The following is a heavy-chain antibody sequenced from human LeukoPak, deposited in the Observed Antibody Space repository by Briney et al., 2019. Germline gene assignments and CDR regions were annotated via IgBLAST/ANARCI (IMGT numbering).Heavy chain of an antibody. D-gene: IGHD3-16*01. CDR3: AKGLRTGVGPYMGYHYYMDV. V-gene: IGHV3-21*04. CDR2: ISSSDSPISNT. J-gene: IGHJ6*03. Sequence: GGSLRLSCAASAVRFSTSTMNWVRRAPGKGLEWVSSISSSDSPISNTDYADSVKGRFTVSRDNAKNLLYLQMNSLRDEDTGVYYCAKGLRTGVGPYMGYHYYMDVWGKGATVTVSS. CDR1: AVRFSTST.